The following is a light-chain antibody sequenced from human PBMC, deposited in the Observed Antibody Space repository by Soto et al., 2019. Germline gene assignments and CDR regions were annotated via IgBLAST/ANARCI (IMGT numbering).Light chain of an antibody. CDR1: GSVGRS. Sequence: IVLTHSPVSLCLSPVERSTLSCRARGSVGRSLAWFQQRPGPAPRLLIHDASNRATGIPARLSGSGSGTDFTLTISRLEPEDFAVYYCLQRSDWRTFGRGTKVDIK. CDR2: DAS. V-gene: IGKV3-11*01. CDR3: LQRSDWRT. J-gene: IGKJ1*01.